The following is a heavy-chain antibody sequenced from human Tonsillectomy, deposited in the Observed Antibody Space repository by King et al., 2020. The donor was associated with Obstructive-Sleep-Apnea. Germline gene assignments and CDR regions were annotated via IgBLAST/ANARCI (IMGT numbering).Heavy chain of an antibody. D-gene: IGHD4-17*01. CDR1: GFTFSSYG. Sequence: VQLVESGGGVVQPGGSLRLSCAASGFTFSSYGMHWVRQAPGKGLEWVAFIRYDGSNKYYADSVKGRFTISRDNSKNTLYLQMNSLRAEDTAVYYCAKAASNDYGDRGHPYYFDYWGQGTLVTVSS. J-gene: IGHJ4*02. V-gene: IGHV3-30*02. CDR3: AKAASNDYGDRGHPYYFDY. CDR2: IRYDGSNK.